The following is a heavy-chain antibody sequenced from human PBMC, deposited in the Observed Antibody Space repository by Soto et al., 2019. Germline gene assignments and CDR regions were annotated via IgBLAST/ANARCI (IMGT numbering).Heavy chain of an antibody. J-gene: IGHJ4*02. Sequence: QVQLVESGGGVVQPGRSLRLSCAASGFTFSSYGMHWVRQAPGKGLEWVAVISYDGSNKYYADSVKGRFTISRDNSKNTLDLQMNSLRAEDTAVYYCAKDHGGGGYYYDSSGPQRYFDYWGQGTLVTVSS. CDR2: ISYDGSNK. CDR3: AKDHGGGGYYYDSSGPQRYFDY. D-gene: IGHD3-22*01. CDR1: GFTFSSYG. V-gene: IGHV3-30*18.